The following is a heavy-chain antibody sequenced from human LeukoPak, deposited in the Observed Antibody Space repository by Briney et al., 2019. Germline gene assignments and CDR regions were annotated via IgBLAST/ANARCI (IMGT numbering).Heavy chain of an antibody. CDR2: IYYSGST. D-gene: IGHD3-10*02. Sequence: PSETLSLTCTVSGGSISSSSYYWGWIRQPPGKGLEWIGSIYYSGSTYYNPSLKSRVTISVDTSKNQFSLKLSSVTAADTAVYYCARLSNVRGLAAFDIWGQGTMVTVSS. J-gene: IGHJ3*02. CDR1: GGSISSSSYY. CDR3: ARLSNVRGLAAFDI. V-gene: IGHV4-39*01.